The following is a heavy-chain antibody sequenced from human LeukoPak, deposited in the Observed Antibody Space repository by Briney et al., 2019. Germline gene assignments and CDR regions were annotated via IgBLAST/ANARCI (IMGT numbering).Heavy chain of an antibody. Sequence: PGGSLRLSCEASGFTFTTYSMTWVRQTPGEGLEWVSSISTRDTFINYADSVKGRFTISRDNAKNSLFLQMTSLRAEDTAMYYCARDHARADVWGKGTTVTVSS. CDR2: ISTRDTFI. CDR3: ARDHARADV. CDR1: GFTFTTYS. J-gene: IGHJ6*04. V-gene: IGHV3-21*01.